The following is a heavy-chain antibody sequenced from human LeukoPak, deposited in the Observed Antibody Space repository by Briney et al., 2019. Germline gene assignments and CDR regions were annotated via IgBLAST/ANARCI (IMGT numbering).Heavy chain of an antibody. D-gene: IGHD5/OR15-5a*01. J-gene: IGHJ3*02. CDR2: ISSSSSTI. Sequence: GGSLRLSCEDSGFTFRSYEMNWVRQAPGKGLEWVSYISSSSSTIYYADSVKGRFTISRDNAKNSLYLQMNSLRAEDTAVYYCVRDHHRRLYDSQARDTFDIWGRGTMVTVSS. V-gene: IGHV3-48*03. CDR1: GFTFRSYE. CDR3: VRDHHRRLYDSQARDTFDI.